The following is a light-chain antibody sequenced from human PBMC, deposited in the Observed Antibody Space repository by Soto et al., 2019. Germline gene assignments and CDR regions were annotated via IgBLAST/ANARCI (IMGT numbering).Light chain of an antibody. CDR3: NSYAGSNNWV. Sequence: QSALTQPPSASGSPGQSVTISCTGTSSDVGGYNYVSWYQQHPGKAPKLMIYEVNKRPSGVPDRFSGSKSGNTASLTVSGLQAEDEAEYYCNSYAGSNNWVFGGGTELTV. V-gene: IGLV2-8*01. CDR1: SSDVGGYNY. CDR2: EVN. J-gene: IGLJ3*02.